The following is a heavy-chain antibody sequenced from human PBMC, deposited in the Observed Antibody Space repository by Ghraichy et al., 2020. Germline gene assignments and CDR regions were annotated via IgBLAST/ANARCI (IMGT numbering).Heavy chain of an antibody. CDR3: ARGRDTYYYDSSGYYPPHPFAY. J-gene: IGHJ4*02. D-gene: IGHD3-22*01. V-gene: IGHV4-34*01. CDR1: GGSFSGYY. Sequence: SQTLSLTCAVYGGSFSGYYWSWIRQPPGKGLEWIGEINHSGSTNYNPSLKSRVTISVDTSKNQFSLKLSSVTAADTAVYYCARGRDTYYYDSSGYYPPHPFAYWGQGTLVTVSS. CDR2: INHSGST.